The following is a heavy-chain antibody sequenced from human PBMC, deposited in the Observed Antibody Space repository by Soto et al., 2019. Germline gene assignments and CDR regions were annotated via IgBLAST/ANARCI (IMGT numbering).Heavy chain of an antibody. CDR2: IYYTGST. CDR1: GGSISSFY. J-gene: IGHJ4*02. CDR3: ARDRGSGWYDY. Sequence: PSETLSLTCTVSGGSISSFYWSWIRQSPGKGLELIGYIYYTGSTYYNPSLKSRRTTSLDTSKNQFSLSLSSVTAADTAVYYCARDRGSGWYDYWGQGTQVTVSS. V-gene: IGHV4-59*01. D-gene: IGHD6-19*01.